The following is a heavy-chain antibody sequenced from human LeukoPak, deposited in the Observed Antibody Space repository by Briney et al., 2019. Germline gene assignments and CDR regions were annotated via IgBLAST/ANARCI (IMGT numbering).Heavy chain of an antibody. D-gene: IGHD4-17*01. J-gene: IGHJ3*02. CDR2: ISGSGGST. V-gene: IGHV3-23*01. CDR1: GITLSNYG. Sequence: PGGSLRLSCAVAGITLSNYGMSWVRQAPGKGLEWVSAISGSGGSTYYADSVKGRFTISRDNSKNTLYLQMNSLRAEDTAVYYCARTHTTVDGAFDIWGQGTMVTVSS. CDR3: ARTHTTVDGAFDI.